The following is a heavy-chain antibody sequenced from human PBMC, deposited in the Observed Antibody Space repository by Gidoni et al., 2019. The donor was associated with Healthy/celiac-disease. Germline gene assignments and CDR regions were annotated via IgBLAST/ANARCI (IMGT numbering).Heavy chain of an antibody. Sequence: EVQLLESGGGLVQPGGSLRLSCAASGFTFSSYAMSWVRQAPGKGLEWVSAISGSGGSTYYADSVKGRFTISRDNSKNTLYLQMNSLRAEDTAVYYCAKDLFPMGGSTFGYFDYWGQGTLVTVSS. V-gene: IGHV3-23*01. CDR3: AKDLFPMGGSTFGYFDY. CDR2: ISGSGGST. J-gene: IGHJ4*02. D-gene: IGHD3-10*01. CDR1: GFTFSSYA.